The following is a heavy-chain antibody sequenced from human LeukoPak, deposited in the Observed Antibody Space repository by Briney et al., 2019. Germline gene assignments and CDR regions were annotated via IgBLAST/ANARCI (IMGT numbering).Heavy chain of an antibody. Sequence: GGSLRLSCAASGFTFSSYWMDWVRQAPGKGLEWVANLKPDGRDKYYTDSAKGRFTISRDNAKGSLYLQMNSLRAEDTAVYYCVRDLDFWGQGTLVTVSS. J-gene: IGHJ4*02. CDR2: LKPDGRDK. CDR3: VRDLDF. V-gene: IGHV3-7*05. CDR1: GFTFSSYW.